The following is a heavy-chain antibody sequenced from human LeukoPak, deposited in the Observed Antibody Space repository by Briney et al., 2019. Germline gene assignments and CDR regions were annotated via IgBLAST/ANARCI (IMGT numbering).Heavy chain of an antibody. Sequence: GGSLRLSCAASGFTFSDYSVHWARQAPGKGLEWVAIISKDGRHKYYADSVQGRFTISRDNSNSALYLQMNTLRPEDTAVYYCARNPYGDYSFDYWGQGTLLTVSS. J-gene: IGHJ4*02. CDR3: ARNPYGDYSFDY. CDR1: GFTFSDYS. D-gene: IGHD4-17*01. V-gene: IGHV3-30*04. CDR2: ISKDGRHK.